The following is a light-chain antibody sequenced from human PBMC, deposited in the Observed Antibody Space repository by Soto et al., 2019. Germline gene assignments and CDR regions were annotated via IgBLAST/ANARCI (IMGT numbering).Light chain of an antibody. CDR3: CSYAGSSTWV. Sequence: QSALTQPASVSGSPGQSITISCTGTSSDVGSYNLVSWYQQHPGKAPKLMIYEGSKRPSGVSNRFSGSKSGNTASLTISGLRAEDGADYYCCSYAGSSTWVFGGGPKVTVL. V-gene: IGLV2-23*01. CDR1: SSDVGSYNL. J-gene: IGLJ2*01. CDR2: EGS.